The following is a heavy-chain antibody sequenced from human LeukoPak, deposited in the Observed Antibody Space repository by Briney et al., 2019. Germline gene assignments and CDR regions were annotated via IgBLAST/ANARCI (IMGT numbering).Heavy chain of an antibody. D-gene: IGHD6-19*01. CDR2: INHSGRT. J-gene: IGHJ3*02. V-gene: IGHV4-34*01. Sequence: SETLSLTCTVYGESFSGYYWSWIRQSPGKGLEWIGEINHSGRTNYNPSLKSRVTISVDTSKNQFSLKLSSVTAADTAVYYCARDQTVRLGPSEGALHHDAFDIWGQGTMVTVSS. CDR1: GESFSGYY. CDR3: ARDQTVRLGPSEGALHHDAFDI.